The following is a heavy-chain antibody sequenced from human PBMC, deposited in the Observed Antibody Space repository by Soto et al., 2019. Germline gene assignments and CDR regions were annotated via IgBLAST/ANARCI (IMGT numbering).Heavy chain of an antibody. CDR3: TRISVVVVAAVPYYVMDV. D-gene: IGHD2-15*01. CDR1: GSSFSTHI. J-gene: IGHJ6*02. V-gene: IGHV3-72*01. Sequence: LGLSCVSSGSSFSTHIIYCIRQAPWPRLEGLGRFRSKSNSYTTEYAAPVKGSSTISSDDTNNSLYQQKNSLKTEDTAVYYCTRISVVVVAAVPYYVMDVWGQGTTVTVSS. CDR2: FRSKSNSYTT.